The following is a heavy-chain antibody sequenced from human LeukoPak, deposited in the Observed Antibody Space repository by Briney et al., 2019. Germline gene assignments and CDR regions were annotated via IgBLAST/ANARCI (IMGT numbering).Heavy chain of an antibody. Sequence: ASVKVSCKASGYTFTGYYMHWVRQAPGQGLEWMGWINPNSGGTNYAQKFQGRVTMTRDTSISTAYMELSRLRSDDTAVYYCARVAKGCELLSLDYWGQGTLVTVSS. CDR1: GYTFTGYY. CDR3: ARVAKGCELLSLDY. V-gene: IGHV1-2*02. D-gene: IGHD1-26*01. J-gene: IGHJ4*02. CDR2: INPNSGGT.